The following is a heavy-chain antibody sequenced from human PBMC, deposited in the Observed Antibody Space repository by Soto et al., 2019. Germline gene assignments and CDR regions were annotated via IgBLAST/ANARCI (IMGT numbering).Heavy chain of an antibody. Sequence: PWGSPKPLLSASWFPLGGLSFGRFRQAPGKGLEWVGFIRSKAYGGTTEYAASVKGRFTISRDDSKSIAYLQMNSLKTEDTAVYYCVTPPDILGSWGQGTLVTVSS. CDR1: WFPLGGLS. CDR3: VTPPDILGS. CDR2: IRSKAYGGTT. J-gene: IGHJ4*02. D-gene: IGHD3-9*01. V-gene: IGHV3-49*03.